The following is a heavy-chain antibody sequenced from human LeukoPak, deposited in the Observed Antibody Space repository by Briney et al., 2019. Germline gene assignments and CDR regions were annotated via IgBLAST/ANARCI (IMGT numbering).Heavy chain of an antibody. D-gene: IGHD2-2*01. Sequence: GASVKVSCKVSGYTLTELSMHWVRQAPGKGLEWMGGFDPEDGETIYAQKFQGRVTMTEDTSTDTAYMELSSLRSEDTAVYYCASGIVVAPAADLDAFDIWGQGTMVTVSS. J-gene: IGHJ3*02. CDR2: FDPEDGET. CDR3: ASGIVVAPAADLDAFDI. V-gene: IGHV1-24*01. CDR1: GYTLTELS.